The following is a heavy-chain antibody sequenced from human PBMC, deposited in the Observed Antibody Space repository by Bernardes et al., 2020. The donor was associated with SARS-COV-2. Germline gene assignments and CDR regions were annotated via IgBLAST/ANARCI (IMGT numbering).Heavy chain of an antibody. D-gene: IGHD6-13*01. V-gene: IGHV4-59*01. CDR2: NYYSGRT. CDR1: GGSISNYY. CDR3: ARDHFPSGGGAAARTYFDY. J-gene: IGHJ4*02. Sequence: SKPLSFTCTVFGGSISNYYWSWIPRRPGKGLEWNGYNYYSGRTNYNPSLNSRVTISVDTSKNQFSLKLSPVTAADTAVYYCARDHFPSGGGAAARTYFDYWGQGTLVTVSS.